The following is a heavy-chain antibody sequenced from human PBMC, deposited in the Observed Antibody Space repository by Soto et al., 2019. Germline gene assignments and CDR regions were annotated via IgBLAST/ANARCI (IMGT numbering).Heavy chain of an antibody. CDR3: ARRGGIVVVPAAMKDLYYYGMDV. D-gene: IGHD2-2*01. J-gene: IGHJ6*02. CDR1: GGTFSSYT. Sequence: GASVKVSCKASGGTFSSYTISWVRQAPGQGLEWMGRIIPILGIANYAQKFQGRVTITADKSTSTAYMELSSLRSEDTAVYYCARRGGIVVVPAAMKDLYYYGMDVWGQGTTVTVSS. V-gene: IGHV1-69*02. CDR2: IIPILGIA.